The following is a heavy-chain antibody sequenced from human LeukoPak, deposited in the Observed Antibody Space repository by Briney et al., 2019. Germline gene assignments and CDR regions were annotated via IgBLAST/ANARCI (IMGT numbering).Heavy chain of an antibody. CDR3: ARASVVVVAAFSLDY. J-gene: IGHJ4*02. V-gene: IGHV1-46*01. D-gene: IGHD2-15*01. CDR1: GYTFTSYY. CDR2: INPSGGST. Sequence: ASVKVSCKASGYTFTSYYMHWVRQAPGQGLEWMGIINPSGGSTSYAQKFQGRVTMTRDTSTSTVYMELSSLRSEDTAVYYCARASVVVVAAFSLDYWGQGTLVTVSS.